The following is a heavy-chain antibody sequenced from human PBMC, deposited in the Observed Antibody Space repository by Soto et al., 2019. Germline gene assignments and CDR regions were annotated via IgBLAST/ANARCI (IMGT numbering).Heavy chain of an antibody. Sequence: QAQLVESGGGVVQPGRSLRLSCAASGFTFSSYAMHWVRQAPGKGLEWVGVMSYDGNTKYFADSVKGRFTISRDNSKSTLYVQMDSLRTEDTAVYYCAGGFYLDIWGLGTLVTVSS. J-gene: IGHJ4*02. CDR1: GFTFSSYA. D-gene: IGHD2-15*01. CDR3: AGGFYLDI. CDR2: MSYDGNTK. V-gene: IGHV3-30-3*01.